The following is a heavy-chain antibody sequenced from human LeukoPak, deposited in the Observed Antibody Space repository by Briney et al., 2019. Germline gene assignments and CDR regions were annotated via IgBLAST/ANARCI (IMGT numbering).Heavy chain of an antibody. V-gene: IGHV4-39*01. CDR2: IYYSGST. Sequence: SETLSLTCTVSGGSISSSSYYWGWIRQPPGKGLEWIGSIYYSGSTYYNPSLKSRVTISVDTSKNQFSLKLSSVTAADTAVYYCARLRITMVRGVIIRGDYFDYWGQGTLVTVSS. CDR1: GGSISSSSYY. D-gene: IGHD3-10*01. CDR3: ARLRITMVRGVIIRGDYFDY. J-gene: IGHJ4*02.